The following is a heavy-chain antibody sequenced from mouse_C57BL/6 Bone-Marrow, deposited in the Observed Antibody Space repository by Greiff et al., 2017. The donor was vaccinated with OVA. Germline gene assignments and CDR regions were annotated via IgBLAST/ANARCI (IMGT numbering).Heavy chain of an antibody. V-gene: IGHV1-76*01. J-gene: IGHJ1*03. CDR3: ARLEGDWDFDV. CDR2: IYPGSGNT. Sequence: QVQLKQPGAELVRPGASVKLSCKASGYTFTDYYINWVKQRPGQGLEWIARIYPGSGNTYYNEKFKGKATLTAEKASSTAYMQLSSLTSEDSAVYFCARLEGDWDFDVGGTGTTVTVSS. CDR1: GYTFTDYY.